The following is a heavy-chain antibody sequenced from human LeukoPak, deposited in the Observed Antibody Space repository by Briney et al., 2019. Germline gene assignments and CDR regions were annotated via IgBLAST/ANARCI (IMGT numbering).Heavy chain of an antibody. V-gene: IGHV5-51*01. CDR3: ARQPRYATGWFSDY. Sequence: GESLKISCKGSGYSFTNYWIAWVRQMPGKGLEWMGMIYPGDSDTRYSPSFQGQVTISADKSINTAYLQWASLKASDTAMYHCARQPRYATGWFSDYWGQGTLVTVSS. CDR1: GYSFTNYW. D-gene: IGHD2-2*01. CDR2: IYPGDSDT. J-gene: IGHJ4*02.